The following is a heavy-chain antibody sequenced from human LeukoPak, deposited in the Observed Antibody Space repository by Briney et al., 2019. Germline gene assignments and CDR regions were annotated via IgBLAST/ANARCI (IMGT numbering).Heavy chain of an antibody. CDR2: IRHDGTND. Sequence: GGSLRLSCVASGFTFSGYGMHWVRQAPGKGLEWVAFIRHDGTNDHYADSVQGRFTISRDISKNTLYLQMNTLRAEDTAVYYCARDIRLYQRSGWYPLFDYWGQGALVTVSS. CDR1: GFTFSGYG. J-gene: IGHJ4*02. V-gene: IGHV3-30*02. D-gene: IGHD6-19*01. CDR3: ARDIRLYQRSGWYPLFDY.